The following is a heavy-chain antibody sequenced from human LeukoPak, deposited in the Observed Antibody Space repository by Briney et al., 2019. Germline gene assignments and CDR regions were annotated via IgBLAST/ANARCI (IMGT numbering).Heavy chain of an antibody. D-gene: IGHD3-10*02. V-gene: IGHV4-34*01. CDR3: ASMFVPNMSDY. J-gene: IGHJ4*02. Sequence: PSETLSLTYAVYGRSFSDYYWNWIRQPPGKGLEWIGEINYSGSTKYNPSLKSRVTISADRSKNQFSLKLTSVTAADTAVYYCASMFVPNMSDYWGQGTLVTASS. CDR2: INYSGST. CDR1: GRSFSDYY.